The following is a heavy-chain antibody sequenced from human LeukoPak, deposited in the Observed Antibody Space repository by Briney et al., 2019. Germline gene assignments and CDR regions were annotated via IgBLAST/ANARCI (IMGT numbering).Heavy chain of an antibody. CDR1: GDSFSDSY. J-gene: IGHJ2*01. CDR3: GTVRGILSYFDL. V-gene: IGHV1-2*02. Sequence: GASVKVSCKASGDSFSDSYIHWVRQAPGQGPEWMGWINLNTGGVNYAQKFDGRFSMTRDTSINTAFMELSGLRFDDTAVYYCGTVRGILSYFDLWGRSTLVTVSS. CDR2: INLNTGGV. D-gene: IGHD3-16*01.